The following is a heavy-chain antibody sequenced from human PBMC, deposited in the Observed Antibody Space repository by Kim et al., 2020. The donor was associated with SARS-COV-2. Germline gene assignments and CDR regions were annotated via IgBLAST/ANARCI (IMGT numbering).Heavy chain of an antibody. J-gene: IGHJ4*02. Sequence: KGRFTISRDNSKNTLYLQLNGLRAEDTAVYHCAKTPRAYYYGSGGPVFDYWGQGTLVTVSS. D-gene: IGHD3-10*01. CDR3: AKTPRAYYYGSGGPVFDY. V-gene: IGHV3-23*01.